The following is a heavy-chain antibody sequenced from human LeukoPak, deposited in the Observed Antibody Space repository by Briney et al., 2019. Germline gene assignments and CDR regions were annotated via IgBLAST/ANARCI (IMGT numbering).Heavy chain of an antibody. J-gene: IGHJ4*02. CDR3: AGHHPRNTVDF. Sequence: SETLSLTCTVSGGSISSSSYYWSWIRQPPGKGLEWIAYISDIGSINYNPSLKSRVTISLETSKNQFSLKLSSVTAADTAVYYCAGHHPRNTVDFWGQGTLVTVSS. V-gene: IGHV4-61*05. CDR1: GGSISSSSYY. D-gene: IGHD2-8*02. CDR2: ISDIGSI.